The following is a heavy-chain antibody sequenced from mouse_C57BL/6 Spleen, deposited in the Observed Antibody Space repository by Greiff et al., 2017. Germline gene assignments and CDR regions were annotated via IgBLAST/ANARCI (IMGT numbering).Heavy chain of an antibody. J-gene: IGHJ1*03. CDR2: INPNNGGT. Sequence: VQLQQSGPELVKPGASVKISCKASGYTFTDYYMNWVKQSHGKSLEWIGDINPNNGGTSYNQKFKGKATLTVDKSSSTAYMELRSLTSEDSAVYYCARRRTTVVSNFDVWGTGTTVTVSS. V-gene: IGHV1-26*01. CDR3: ARRRTTVVSNFDV. CDR1: GYTFTDYY. D-gene: IGHD1-1*01.